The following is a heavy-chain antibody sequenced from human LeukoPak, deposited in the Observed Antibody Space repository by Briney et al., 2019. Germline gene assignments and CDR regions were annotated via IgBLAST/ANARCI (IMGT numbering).Heavy chain of an antibody. Sequence: PGGSLRLSCAASGFTFSSYAIHWVRQAPGKGLEWMAVISFDGNTKYYADSVKGRFTISRDNSKNTLYLQMNSLRTEDTAVYYCAGDDGSGSSNPEPPADYWGQGTLVTVSS. J-gene: IGHJ4*02. CDR3: AGDDGSGSSNPEPPADY. D-gene: IGHD3-10*01. V-gene: IGHV3-30-3*01. CDR2: ISFDGNTK. CDR1: GFTFSSYA.